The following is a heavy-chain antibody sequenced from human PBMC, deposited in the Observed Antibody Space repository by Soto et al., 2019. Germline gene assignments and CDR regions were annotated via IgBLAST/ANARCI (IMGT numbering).Heavy chain of an antibody. J-gene: IGHJ4*02. V-gene: IGHV1-18*04. CDR1: GYTFSSYG. CDR3: ARDRGWGIAVVPRY. CDR2: ISVNNGNT. Sequence: QVQLVQSGTEVRKPGASVKVSCKASGYTFSSYGITWVRQAPGQGLEWMGWISVNNGNTNYAQKFQDRVTMTTDTSTSTAYMELRSLRSDDTAVYYCARDRGWGIAVVPRYWGQGTLVSVSS. D-gene: IGHD6-19*01.